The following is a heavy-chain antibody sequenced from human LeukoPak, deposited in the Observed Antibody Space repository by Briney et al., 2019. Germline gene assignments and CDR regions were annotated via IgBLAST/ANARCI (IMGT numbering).Heavy chain of an antibody. CDR1: GGSISSYY. CDR3: ARLRDGYNLDY. Sequence: SETLSLTCTVSGGSISSYYWSWIRQPPGKGLEWIGYIYTSGSTNYNPSLKSRVTISVDTSKNQFSLKLSSATAADTAVYYCARLRDGYNLDYWGQGTLVTVSS. CDR2: IYTSGST. V-gene: IGHV4-4*09. D-gene: IGHD5-24*01. J-gene: IGHJ4*02.